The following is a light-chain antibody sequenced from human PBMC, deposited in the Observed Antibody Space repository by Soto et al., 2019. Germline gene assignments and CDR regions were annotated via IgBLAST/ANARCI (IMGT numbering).Light chain of an antibody. V-gene: IGLV2-23*02. J-gene: IGLJ2*01. CDR2: EVT. CDR3: CSYAGSSTFNVV. CDR1: SSDVGNYNF. Sequence: QSALTQPASVSGSPGQSITISCTGTSSDVGNYNFVSWYQQHPGKAPKLVIYEVTKRPSGVSNRFSGSKSGNTASLTISGLQAEDEADYYCCSYAGSSTFNVVFGGGTKLTVL.